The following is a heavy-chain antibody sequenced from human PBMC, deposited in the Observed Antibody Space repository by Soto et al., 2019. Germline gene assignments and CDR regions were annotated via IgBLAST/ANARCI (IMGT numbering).Heavy chain of an antibody. CDR1: GDSISNNKC. D-gene: IGHD1-1*01. Sequence: QVQLQESGPGLVRPSGTLSLTCSVSGDSISNNKCWSWVRQPPGKGLEWIGEMHHSGSIHYHASLKSLAIISVDKYRNHFSLQLTPVPAADTYLYFCARHDNMTLGSNYLDSWGPGTLVTVSS. V-gene: IGHV4-4*02. CDR3: ARHDNMTLGSNYLDS. CDR2: MHHSGSI. J-gene: IGHJ4*01.